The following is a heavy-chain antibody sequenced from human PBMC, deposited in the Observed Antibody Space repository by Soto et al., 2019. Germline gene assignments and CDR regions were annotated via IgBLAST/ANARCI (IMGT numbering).Heavy chain of an antibody. D-gene: IGHD3-10*01. V-gene: IGHV3-48*01. CDR3: ARDDPRSPGTWLNLDY. CDR2: INSRSDSI. J-gene: IGHJ4*02. CDR1: GFSFSTYD. Sequence: GSLRLSCAASGFSFSTYDMNWVRQAPGKGLEWISYINSRSDSIDYADSVKGRFTITRDNAKNSVYLQMNRLRVEDTGVYYCARDDPRSPGTWLNLDYWSQGTLVTVS.